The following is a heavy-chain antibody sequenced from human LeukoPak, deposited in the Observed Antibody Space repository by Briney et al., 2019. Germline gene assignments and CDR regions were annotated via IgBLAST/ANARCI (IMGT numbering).Heavy chain of an antibody. J-gene: IGHJ6*03. CDR1: GYTFTGHY. Sequence: GASVKVSCKASGYTFTGHYIHWVRQAPGQGFEWMGWINPNSGCPNYAQKFQGRVTMTRDTSISTAYMELSRLRSDDTAVYYCARVGYCTHGVCYSMDVWGKGTTVTVSS. D-gene: IGHD2-8*01. CDR2: INPNSGCP. CDR3: ARVGYCTHGVCYSMDV. V-gene: IGHV1-2*02.